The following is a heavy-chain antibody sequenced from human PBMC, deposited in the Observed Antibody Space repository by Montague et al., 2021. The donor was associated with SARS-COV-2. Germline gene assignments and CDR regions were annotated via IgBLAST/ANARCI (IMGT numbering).Heavy chain of an antibody. V-gene: IGHV4-30-4*08. Sequence: VKPTQTLTLTCTFSGFSLSTSGMCVSWIRQPPGKGLEWIGYIYYSGSTYYNPSLKSRVTISVDTSKNQLSLKLSSVTAADTAVYYCARFPYYYDNWFDPWGQGTLVTVSS. D-gene: IGHD3-22*01. CDR1: GFSLSTSGMC. J-gene: IGHJ5*02. CDR3: ARFPYYYDNWFDP. CDR2: IYYSGST.